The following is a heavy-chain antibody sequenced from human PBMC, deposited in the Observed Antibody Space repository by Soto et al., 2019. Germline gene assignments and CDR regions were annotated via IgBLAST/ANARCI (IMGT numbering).Heavy chain of an antibody. CDR1: GGSISSSSYY. V-gene: IGHV4-39*07. CDR2: IYYSGST. CDR3: ARHTSPFSSWYDY. J-gene: IGHJ4*02. D-gene: IGHD6-13*01. Sequence: SETLSLTCTVSGGSISSSSYYWGWIRQPPGKGLECIGSIYYSGSTNYNPSLKSRVTISVDTSKNQFSLKLSSVTAADTAVYYCARHTSPFSSWYDYWGQGTLVTVSS.